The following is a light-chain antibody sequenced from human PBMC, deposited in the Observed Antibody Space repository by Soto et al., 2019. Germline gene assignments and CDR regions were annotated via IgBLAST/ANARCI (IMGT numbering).Light chain of an antibody. CDR2: GAS. J-gene: IGKJ1*01. CDR3: QQYGSSLWT. Sequence: EIVLTQSPGTLSLSPGERATLSCRASQSVSSTNLAWYQQKPGQAPRLLIYGASSRATGIPDRFSGSGSGTDFTLTISRLEPEDFAVYYCQQYGSSLWTFAQGTRWISN. CDR1: QSVSSTN. V-gene: IGKV3-20*01.